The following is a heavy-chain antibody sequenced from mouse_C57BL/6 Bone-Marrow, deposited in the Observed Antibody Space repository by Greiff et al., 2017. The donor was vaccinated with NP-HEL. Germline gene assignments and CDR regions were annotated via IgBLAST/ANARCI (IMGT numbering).Heavy chain of an antibody. V-gene: IGHV1-85*01. CDR3: ARRITTVVAPFDY. D-gene: IGHD1-1*01. J-gene: IGHJ2*01. CDR1: GYTFTSYD. CDR2: IYPRDGST. Sequence: LVESGPELVKPGASVKLSCKASGYTFTSYDINWVKQRPGQGLEWIGWIYPRDGSTKYNEKFKGKATLTVDTSSSTAYMELHSLTSEDSAVYFCARRITTVVAPFDYWGQGTTLTVSS.